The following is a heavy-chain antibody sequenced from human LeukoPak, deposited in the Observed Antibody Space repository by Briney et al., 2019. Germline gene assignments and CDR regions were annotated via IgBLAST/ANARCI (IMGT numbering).Heavy chain of an antibody. V-gene: IGHV4-34*01. CDR1: GGSFSGYY. D-gene: IGHD3-9*01. Sequence: SETLSLTCAVYGGSFSGYYWSWIRQPPGKGLEWNGEINHSGSTNYNPSLKSRVTISVDTSKNQFSLKLSSVTAADTAVYYCARWAYYDILTGPESPRLYYFDYWGQGTLVTVSS. CDR3: ARWAYYDILTGPESPRLYYFDY. J-gene: IGHJ4*02. CDR2: INHSGST.